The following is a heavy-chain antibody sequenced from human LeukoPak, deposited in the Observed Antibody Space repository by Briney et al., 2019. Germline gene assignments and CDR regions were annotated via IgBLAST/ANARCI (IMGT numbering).Heavy chain of an antibody. CDR1: GFTFSSYG. J-gene: IGHJ4*02. Sequence: PGRSLRLSCAASGFTFSSYGMHWVRQAPGKGLEWVAVISYDGKNMYYADSVKGRFTISRDNSQNALYLQMNSLRVEDTGVYYCASYDILTGYHSPFDYWGQASLVTDSS. CDR2: ISYDGKNM. CDR3: ASYDILTGYHSPFDY. D-gene: IGHD3-9*01. V-gene: IGHV3-30*03.